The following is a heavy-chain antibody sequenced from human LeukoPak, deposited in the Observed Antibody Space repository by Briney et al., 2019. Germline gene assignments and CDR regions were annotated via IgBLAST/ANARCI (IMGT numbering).Heavy chain of an antibody. CDR3: ARQWLVEENWFDP. D-gene: IGHD6-19*01. CDR1: GYSFTSYW. Sequence: GVSLKISCKGSGYSFTSYWIGWVRQLPGKGLEWMGIIHPGDSDTRYSPSFQGQVTISADKSISTAYLQWSSLKASDTAMYYCARQWLVEENWFDPWGQGTLVTVSS. V-gene: IGHV5-51*01. J-gene: IGHJ5*02. CDR2: IHPGDSDT.